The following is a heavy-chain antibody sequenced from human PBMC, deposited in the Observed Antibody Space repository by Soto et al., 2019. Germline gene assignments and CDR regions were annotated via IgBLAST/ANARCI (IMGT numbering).Heavy chain of an antibody. CDR1: GGSFSGYY. V-gene: IGHV4-34*01. J-gene: IGHJ3*02. Sequence: PAETLSPTCGVYGGSFSGYYWSWIRQPPGKGLEWIGEINHSGSTNYNPSLKSRVTISVDTSKNQFSLKLSSVTAADTAVYYCARVGRDIVVVPAAGGAFDIWGQGTMVTV. CDR3: ARVGRDIVVVPAAGGAFDI. CDR2: INHSGST. D-gene: IGHD2-2*01.